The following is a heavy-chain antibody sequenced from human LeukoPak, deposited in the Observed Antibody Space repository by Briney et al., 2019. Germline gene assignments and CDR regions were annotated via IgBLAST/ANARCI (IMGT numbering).Heavy chain of an antibody. CDR2: ISSSGSTK. D-gene: IGHD3-22*01. J-gene: IGHJ3*02. CDR1: GFTFSSYS. CDR3: ARDATMIVVTGNFDI. V-gene: IGHV3-48*04. Sequence: GGSLRLSCAASGFTFSSYSMNWVRQAPGKGLEWVSYISSSGSTKYYADSVKGRFTISRDNARNSLFLQMNRLRAEDTAVYYCARDATMIVVTGNFDIWGQGTLLTVSS.